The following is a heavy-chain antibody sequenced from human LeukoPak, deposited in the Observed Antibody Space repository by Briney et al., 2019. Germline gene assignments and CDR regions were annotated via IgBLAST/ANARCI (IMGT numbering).Heavy chain of an antibody. CDR1: GGSISSYF. D-gene: IGHD3-16*01. J-gene: IGHJ3*02. Sequence: SETLSLTCTVSGGSISSYFWSWIGQPPGKGLEWIGYVYYSGSTNYNPSLKSRVTISVDTSKKQFSLKLSSATAADTAVYYCARVLDLSKRGLDAFDIWGQGAMVSVSS. CDR2: VYYSGST. CDR3: ARVLDLSKRGLDAFDI. V-gene: IGHV4-59*01.